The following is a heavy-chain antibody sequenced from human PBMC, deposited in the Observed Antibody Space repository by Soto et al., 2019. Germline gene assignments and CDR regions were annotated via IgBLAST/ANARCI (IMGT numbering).Heavy chain of an antibody. CDR2: MWYDGTNK. CDR1: GFTFRIYS. CDR3: ARDATFGTKGGSFDI. Sequence: VGSLRLSCAASGFTFRIYSMHWVRQSPGKGLEWVAVMWYDGTNKYYGESVKGRFTISRDNSENTLYLQMNSLRVEDTAVYYCARDATFGTKGGSFDIWGHGTLVTVSS. J-gene: IGHJ3*02. D-gene: IGHD3-16*01. V-gene: IGHV3-33*01.